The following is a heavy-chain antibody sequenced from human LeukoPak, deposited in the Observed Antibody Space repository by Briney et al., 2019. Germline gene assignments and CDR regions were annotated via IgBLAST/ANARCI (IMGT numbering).Heavy chain of an antibody. D-gene: IGHD1-26*01. CDR1: GFTFSSYA. V-gene: IGHV3-23*01. J-gene: IGHJ4*02. Sequence: GGSLRLSCAASGFTFSSYAMSWFRQAPGKGLEWVSGISGSGIGGRTHYADSVKGRFTISRDNSKNTLYLQMNSLRAEDTAVYYCARVGVVGATIDYFDYWGQGTLVTVSS. CDR2: ISGSGIGGRT. CDR3: ARVGVVGATIDYFDY.